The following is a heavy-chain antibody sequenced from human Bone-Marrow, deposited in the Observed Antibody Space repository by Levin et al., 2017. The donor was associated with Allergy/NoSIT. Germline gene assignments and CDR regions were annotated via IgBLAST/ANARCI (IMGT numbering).Heavy chain of an antibody. V-gene: IGHV1-2*02. D-gene: IGHD3-10*01. CDR1: GYTFTGYY. CDR3: ARDSQTYYYGSGSYSDDAFDI. Sequence: GESLKISCKASGYTFTGYYMHWVRQAPGQGLEWMGWINPNSGGTNYAQKFQGRVTMTRDTSISTAYMELSRLRSDDTAVYYCARDSQTYYYGSGSYSDDAFDIWGQGTMVTVSS. J-gene: IGHJ3*02. CDR2: INPNSGGT.